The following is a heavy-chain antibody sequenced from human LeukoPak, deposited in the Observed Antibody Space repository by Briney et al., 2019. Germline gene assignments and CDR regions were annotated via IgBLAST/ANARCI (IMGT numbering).Heavy chain of an antibody. CDR2: IYTSGST. V-gene: IGHV4-4*07. Sequence: SETLSLTCTVSGGSISSYYWSWIRQPAGKGLEWIGRIYTSGSTNYNPSLKSRVTMSVDTSKNQFSLKLSSVTAADTAVYYCAREAYYDFWSGTYYYYMDVWGKGTTVTVSS. CDR1: GGSISSYY. J-gene: IGHJ6*03. CDR3: AREAYYDFWSGTYYYYMDV. D-gene: IGHD3-3*01.